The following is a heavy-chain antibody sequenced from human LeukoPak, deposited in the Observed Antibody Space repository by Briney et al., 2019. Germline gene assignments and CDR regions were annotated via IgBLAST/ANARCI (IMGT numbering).Heavy chain of an antibody. D-gene: IGHD3/OR15-3a*01. J-gene: IGHJ4*02. Sequence: GRSRRLSCAASGFTFSSYSMNWVSQPPGKGLEWVSSISSSSSYIYYADSVEGRFTISRDNAKNSLYLQMNGLRAEDTAVYYCARVGLGIDYWGQGNLVTVSA. V-gene: IGHV3-21*01. CDR2: ISSSSSYI. CDR3: ARVGLGIDY. CDR1: GFTFSSYS.